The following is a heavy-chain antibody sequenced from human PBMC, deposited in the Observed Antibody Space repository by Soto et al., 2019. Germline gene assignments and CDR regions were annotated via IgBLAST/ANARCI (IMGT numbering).Heavy chain of an antibody. V-gene: IGHV3-11*05. CDR1: EFTFSDYY. CDR2: ITSSSTST. CDR3: ARGAPWGITFPFDI. J-gene: IGHJ3*02. Sequence: QLVESGGGLVKPGASLRLSCLASEFTFSDYYMHWIRQAPGKGLEWISSITSSSTSTDYADSVKGRFTIIRDNAXNALFLQMSSLRVDDTAIYYCARGAPWGITFPFDIWGQGTMVSVSS. D-gene: IGHD1-20*01.